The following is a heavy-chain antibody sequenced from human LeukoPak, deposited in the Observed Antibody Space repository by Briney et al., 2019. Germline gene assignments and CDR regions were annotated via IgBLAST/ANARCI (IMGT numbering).Heavy chain of an antibody. D-gene: IGHD6-6*01. Sequence: GGSLRLSCAASGFNFGDYGMTWVRQAPGKGLEWVSVIYSGGSTYYADSVKGRFTISRDNSKNTLYLQMNSLRAEDTAVYYCASPSSSSDYFDYWGQGTLVTVSS. CDR1: GFNFGDYG. CDR3: ASPSSSSDYFDY. J-gene: IGHJ4*02. V-gene: IGHV3-66*02. CDR2: IYSGGST.